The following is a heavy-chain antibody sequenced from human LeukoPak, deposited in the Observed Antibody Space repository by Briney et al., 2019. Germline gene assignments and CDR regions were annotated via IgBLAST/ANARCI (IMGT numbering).Heavy chain of an antibody. D-gene: IGHD3-22*01. Sequence: PGRSLRLSCAASGFTFSSYGMHWVRQAPGKGLEWVAVISYDGSNKYYADSVKGRFTISRDNSKNTMYLQMNSLRAEDTAVYYCAKDFWPMIVVHFLDYWGQGTLVTVSS. J-gene: IGHJ4*02. CDR2: ISYDGSNK. CDR1: GFTFSSYG. V-gene: IGHV3-30*18. CDR3: AKDFWPMIVVHFLDY.